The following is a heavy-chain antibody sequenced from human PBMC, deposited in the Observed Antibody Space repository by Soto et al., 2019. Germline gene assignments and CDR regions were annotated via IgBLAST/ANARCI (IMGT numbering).Heavy chain of an antibody. D-gene: IGHD3-3*01. CDR3: ARGPDYDFWSGSFDP. Sequence: QVQLVQSGAEVKKPGASVKVSCKASGYTFTGYYMHWVRQAPGQGLEWMGWINPNSGGTNYAQKFQGWVTMTRDTSISTAYMELSRLRSDDTAVYYCARGPDYDFWSGSFDPWGQGNLVTVSS. CDR1: GYTFTGYY. J-gene: IGHJ5*02. CDR2: INPNSGGT. V-gene: IGHV1-2*04.